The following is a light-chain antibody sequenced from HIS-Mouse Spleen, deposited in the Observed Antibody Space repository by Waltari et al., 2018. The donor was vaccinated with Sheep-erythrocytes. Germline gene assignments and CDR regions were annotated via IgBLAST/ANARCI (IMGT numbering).Light chain of an antibody. CDR2: KDS. Sequence: SYELTQPPSVSVSPGQTAMIPCSGDAFPNQLACWYQQSPGLALLLVIYKDSQRPSGIAERFAGSSSGTTVTLTISGVQAEDEADYYCQSADSSGTYVFGTGTKVTVL. CDR1: AFPNQL. V-gene: IGLV3-25*03. J-gene: IGLJ1*01. CDR3: QSADSSGTYV.